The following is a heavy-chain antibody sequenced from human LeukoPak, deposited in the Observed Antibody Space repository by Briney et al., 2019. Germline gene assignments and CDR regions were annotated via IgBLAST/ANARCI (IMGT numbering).Heavy chain of an antibody. CDR2: TSHDGVNK. Sequence: GGSLRLSCAASGFTFSSYGMHWVRQAPGKGLEWVAVTSHDGVNKDYADSVKGRFTISRDNSKNTLYLQMNSLRAEDTAMYYCAKDSGIEMVISRPGYFDSWGQGTLVTVSS. CDR1: GFTFSSYG. D-gene: IGHD3-22*01. CDR3: AKDSGIEMVISRPGYFDS. J-gene: IGHJ4*02. V-gene: IGHV3-30*18.